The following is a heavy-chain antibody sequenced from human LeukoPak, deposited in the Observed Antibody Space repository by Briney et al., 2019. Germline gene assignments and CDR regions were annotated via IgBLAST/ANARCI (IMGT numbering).Heavy chain of an antibody. D-gene: IGHD3-3*01. CDR2: IYQSGSGSS. CDR1: AGSIISSNYY. Sequence: SETLSLTGSVSAGSIISSNYYWGWIRRPPGKGLEWIGSIYQSGSGSSYYNPSLKSRVTIFGDTSKNQFFLRLSSVTAADTAVYYCASTLRFLPYRRFDYWGQGTLVTVPS. V-gene: IGHV4-39*01. CDR3: ASTLRFLPYRRFDY. J-gene: IGHJ4*02.